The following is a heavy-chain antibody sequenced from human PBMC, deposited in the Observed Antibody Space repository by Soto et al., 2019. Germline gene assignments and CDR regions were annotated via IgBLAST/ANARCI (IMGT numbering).Heavy chain of an antibody. V-gene: IGHV1-18*01. Sequence: ASVKVSCKASGYTFTSYGISWVRQAPGQGLEWMGWISAYNGNTNYAQKLQGRVAMTTDTSTSTAYMELRNMRYDDTTMYNCEKKFIHNRCSRTSCYSDYWGQGTLVTVSS. CDR2: ISAYNGNT. D-gene: IGHD2-2*01. CDR1: GYTFTSYG. J-gene: IGHJ4*02. CDR3: EKKFIHNRCSRTSCYSDY.